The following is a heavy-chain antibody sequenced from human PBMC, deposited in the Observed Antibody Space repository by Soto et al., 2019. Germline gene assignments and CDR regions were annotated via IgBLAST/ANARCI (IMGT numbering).Heavy chain of an antibody. CDR1: GGSMNSYY. V-gene: IGHV4-59*01. D-gene: IGHD2-21*01. J-gene: IGHJ5*02. CDR3: ARYSPPKKSFDSIPGWLDP. CDR2: VYDRGTS. Sequence: QVQLQESGPGLVLPSETLSLTCTVSGGSMNSYYWTWVRQPRGKGLGGIGFVYDRGTSKYNACLEGSITMSLDKSRNQFSLGLSYVTAANTAVYFCARYSPPKKSFDSIPGWLDPWGQGTLVGVSS.